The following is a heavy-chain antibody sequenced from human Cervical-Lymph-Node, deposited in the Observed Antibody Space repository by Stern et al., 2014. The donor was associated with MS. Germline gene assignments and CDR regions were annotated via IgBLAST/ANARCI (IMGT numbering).Heavy chain of an antibody. CDR3: ATHAPGVVPAALDY. J-gene: IGHJ4*02. Sequence: QVTLKESGPTLVKPTQTLTLTCTFSGFSLSTSGEGVGWIRQPPGKALEWIAFIYGDDSKRYSPSLKNRLTITKDASKNQVVLTMNNMDPVDTATFYCATHAPGVVPAALDYWGQGTLVTVS. D-gene: IGHD2-2*01. CDR1: GFSLSTSGEG. V-gene: IGHV2-5*02. CDR2: IYGDDSK.